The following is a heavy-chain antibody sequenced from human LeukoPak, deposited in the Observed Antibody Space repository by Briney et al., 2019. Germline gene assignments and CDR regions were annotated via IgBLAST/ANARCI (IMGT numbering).Heavy chain of an antibody. D-gene: IGHD6-13*01. Sequence: SETLSLTCTVSGGSISSYYWSWIRQPPGKGLEWIGEINHSGSTNYNPSLKSRVTISVDTSKNQFSLKLSSVTAADTAVYYCARDRIAAAGRPFDIWGQGTMVTVSS. J-gene: IGHJ3*02. V-gene: IGHV4-34*01. CDR1: GGSISSYY. CDR2: INHSGST. CDR3: ARDRIAAAGRPFDI.